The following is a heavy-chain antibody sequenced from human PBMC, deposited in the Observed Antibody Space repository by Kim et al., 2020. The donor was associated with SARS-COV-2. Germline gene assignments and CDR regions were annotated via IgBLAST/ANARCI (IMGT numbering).Heavy chain of an antibody. CDR3: AGVGQTTVTV. V-gene: IGHV1-46*01. CDR2: ST. J-gene: IGHJ4*02. D-gene: IGHD4-17*01. Sequence: STSYAQKFQGRVTMTRDTSTSTVYMELSSLRSEYTAVYYCAGVGQTTVTVWGQGTLVTVSS.